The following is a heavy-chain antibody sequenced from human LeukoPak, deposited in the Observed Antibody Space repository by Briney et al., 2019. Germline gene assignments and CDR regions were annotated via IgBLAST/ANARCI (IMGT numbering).Heavy chain of an antibody. CDR1: GGTFSSYA. V-gene: IGHV1-69*04. Sequence: GASVKVSCKASGGTFSSYAISWVRQAPGQGLEWMGRIIPILGIANYAQKFQGRVTITADKSTSTAYMELSSLRSEDTAVYYCARDPLRYFDLEFDPLGQGTLVTVSS. J-gene: IGHJ5*02. CDR3: ARDPLRYFDLEFDP. D-gene: IGHD3-9*01. CDR2: IIPILGIA.